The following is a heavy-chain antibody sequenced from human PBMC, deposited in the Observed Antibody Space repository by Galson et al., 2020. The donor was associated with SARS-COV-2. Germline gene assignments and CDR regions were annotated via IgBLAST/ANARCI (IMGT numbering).Heavy chain of an antibody. CDR1: GFTFDDYA. V-gene: IGHV3-9*01. D-gene: IGHD6-13*01. Sequence: GGSLRLSCAASGFTFDDYAMHWVRQAPGKGLEWVSGISWNSGSIGYADSVKGRFTISRDNAKNSLYLQMNSLRAEDTALYYCAKVWGSSQQINDAFDIWGQGTMVTVSS. J-gene: IGHJ3*02. CDR3: AKVWGSSQQINDAFDI. CDR2: ISWNSGSI.